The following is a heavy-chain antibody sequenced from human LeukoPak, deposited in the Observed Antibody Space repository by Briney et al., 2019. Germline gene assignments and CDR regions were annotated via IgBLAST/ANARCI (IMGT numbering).Heavy chain of an antibody. CDR2: ISYDGSDK. V-gene: IGHV3-30-3*01. CDR3: ARPNYYDGSAFYYYFYGMDV. Sequence: PGRSLRLSCAASGFTFSSYAMHWVRQAPDKGLEWVAIISYDGSDKYYADSVKGRLTISRDNSKSTLYLQMISPRTEDTAVYYCARPNYYDGSAFYYYFYGMDVWGPGTTVTVSS. D-gene: IGHD3-22*01. CDR1: GFTFSSYA. J-gene: IGHJ6*02.